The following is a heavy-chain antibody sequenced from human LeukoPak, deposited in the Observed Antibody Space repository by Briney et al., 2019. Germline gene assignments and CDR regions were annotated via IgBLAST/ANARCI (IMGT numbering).Heavy chain of an antibody. CDR1: GFTFSSYA. D-gene: IGHD6-19*01. J-gene: IGHJ4*02. Sequence: GGPLRLSCAASGFTFSSYAMHWVRQAPGKGLEWVAVISYDGSNKYYADSVKGRFTISRDNSKNTLYLQMNSLRAEDTAVYYCAKGRQPWLPTSGGDYWGQGTLVTVSS. V-gene: IGHV3-30*07. CDR3: AKGRQPWLPTSGGDY. CDR2: ISYDGSNK.